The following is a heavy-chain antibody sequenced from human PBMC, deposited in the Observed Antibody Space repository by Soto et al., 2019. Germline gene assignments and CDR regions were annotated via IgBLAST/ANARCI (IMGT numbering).Heavy chain of an antibody. D-gene: IGHD3-16*02. Sequence: QVQLQESGPGLVKPSETLSLTCTVSGGSISSYYWSWIRQPPGKGLEWIGYIYYSGSTNYNPSLKSRVTISVDTSKNQFSLKLSSVTAADTAVYYCARDRFSLGILRYYYYGMDVWGQGTTVTVSS. V-gene: IGHV4-59*01. CDR3: ARDRFSLGILRYYYYGMDV. CDR1: GGSISSYY. CDR2: IYYSGST. J-gene: IGHJ6*02.